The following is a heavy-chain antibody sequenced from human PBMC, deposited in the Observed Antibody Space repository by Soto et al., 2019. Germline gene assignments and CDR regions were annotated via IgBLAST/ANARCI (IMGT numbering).Heavy chain of an antibody. CDR1: GYTFTSYY. CDR3: ARDSLQWLVV. D-gene: IGHD6-19*01. Sequence: QVQLVQSGAEVKKPGASVKVSCKASGYTFTSYYMHWVRQAPGQGLEWMGIINPSGGSTSYAQKFQGRVNMTRDTATNTGYMELSSLRSGDTAVYYCARDSLQWLVVWGQGTTVTVSS. CDR2: INPSGGST. J-gene: IGHJ6*02. V-gene: IGHV1-46*01.